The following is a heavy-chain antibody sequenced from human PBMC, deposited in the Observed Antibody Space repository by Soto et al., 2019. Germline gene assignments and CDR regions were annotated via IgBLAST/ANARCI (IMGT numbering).Heavy chain of an antibody. V-gene: IGHV1-2*04. CDR3: AREALTGYGYYGMDV. CDR2: INPNSGGT. D-gene: IGHD3-9*01. J-gene: IGHJ6*02. CDR1: GYTFTGYY. Sequence: ASVKVSCKASGYTFTGYYMHWVLQAPGQGLEWMGWINPNSGGTNYAQKFQGWVTMTRDTSISTAYMELSRLRSDDTAVYYCAREALTGYGYYGMDVWGQGTTVTVSS.